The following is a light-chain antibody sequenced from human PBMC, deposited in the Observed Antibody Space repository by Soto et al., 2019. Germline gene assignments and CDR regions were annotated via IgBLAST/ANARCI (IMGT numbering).Light chain of an antibody. CDR3: QQVNTYPLT. Sequence: IQLTQSPSSLSASVGYRVTITCLASQGISSYLAWYQQKPGKAPNLLIYAASTLQSGVPSRFSGSGSGTDFTLTISSLQPEDFGTYYCQQVNTYPLTFGGGTKVDIK. CDR2: AAS. CDR1: QGISSY. V-gene: IGKV1-9*01. J-gene: IGKJ4*01.